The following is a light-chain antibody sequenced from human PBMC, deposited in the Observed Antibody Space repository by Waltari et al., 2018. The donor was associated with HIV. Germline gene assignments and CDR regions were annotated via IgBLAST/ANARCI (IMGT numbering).Light chain of an antibody. CDR1: QNISSF. J-gene: IGKJ2*01. CDR2: ATS. V-gene: IGKV1-8*01. Sequence: AIRMTQSPSSFSASTGDRVTITCRASQNISSFLAWYQQKPGKAPKVLIYATSTLQSGVPSRFVGRGSGTDFSLTINCLQSEDFALYYCQQYYDYPRTFGQGTHLEIK. CDR3: QQYYDYPRT.